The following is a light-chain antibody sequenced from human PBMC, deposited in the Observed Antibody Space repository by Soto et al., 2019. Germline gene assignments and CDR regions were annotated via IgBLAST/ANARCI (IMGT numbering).Light chain of an antibody. V-gene: IGKV3-20*01. J-gene: IGKJ1*01. Sequence: IVVTEPPSSLSSPPGERATLSCRASQSVSSPLAWYQHKPGQAPMLLIYDASTRATGIPDRFSGSGSGTDFTLTISRLEPEDVAVYYCQQYGSSPQTFGQGTKVDIK. CDR2: DAS. CDR3: QQYGSSPQT. CDR1: QSVSSP.